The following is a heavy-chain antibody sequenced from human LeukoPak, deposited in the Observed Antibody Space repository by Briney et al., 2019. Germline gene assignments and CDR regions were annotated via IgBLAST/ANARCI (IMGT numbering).Heavy chain of an antibody. CDR1: GGSISSSSYY. J-gene: IGHJ4*02. CDR3: ATLYDFWSGYLY. V-gene: IGHV4-39*01. CDR2: IYYSGST. D-gene: IGHD3-3*01. Sequence: PSETLSLTCTVSGGSISSSSYYWGWIRQPPGKGLEWIGSIYYSGSTYYNPSLKSRVTISVDTSKNQFSLKLSSVTAADTAVYYCATLYDFWSGYLYWGQGTLVTVSS.